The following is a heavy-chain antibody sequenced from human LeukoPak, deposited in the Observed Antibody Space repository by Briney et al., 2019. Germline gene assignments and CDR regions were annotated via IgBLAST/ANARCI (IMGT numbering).Heavy chain of an antibody. CDR1: GGSISSYY. J-gene: IGHJ3*02. CDR3: ANSFYDFDAFDI. D-gene: IGHD3-16*01. Sequence: PSETLSLTCTVSGGSISSYYWSWIRQPPGKGLEWIGYIYYSGSTNYNPSLKSRVTISVDTSKNQFSLKLSSVTAADTAVYYCANSFYDFDAFDIWGQGTMVTVSS. V-gene: IGHV4-59*01. CDR2: IYYSGST.